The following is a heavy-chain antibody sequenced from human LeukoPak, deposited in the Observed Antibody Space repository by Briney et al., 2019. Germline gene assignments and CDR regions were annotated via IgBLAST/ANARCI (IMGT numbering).Heavy chain of an antibody. CDR1: GFTFSSYA. D-gene: IGHD3-22*01. CDR3: AKLRGTSGYSIDY. V-gene: IGHV3-23*01. CDR2: LTVSGGNT. Sequence: PGGSLRLSCAASGFTFSSYAMNWVRQAPGKGLEWVSSLTVSGGNTFYANSVKGRFTISRDNSKNTLYLQMDSLRAEDTALYYCAKLRGTSGYSIDYWGQGTLVTVSS. J-gene: IGHJ4*02.